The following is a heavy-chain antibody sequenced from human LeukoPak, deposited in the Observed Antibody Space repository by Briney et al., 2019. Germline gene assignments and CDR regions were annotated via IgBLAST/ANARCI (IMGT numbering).Heavy chain of an antibody. CDR2: ISGSGGST. J-gene: IGHJ4*02. CDR3: AKDSQWLAPPFY. V-gene: IGHV3-23*01. Sequence: GGSLRLSCAASGFTFSGYSLTWVRQAPGKGLEWVSAISGSGGSTYYADSVKGRFTISRDNYKNTLYLQMNSLRAEDTAVYYCAKDSQWLAPPFYWGQGTLVTASS. D-gene: IGHD6-19*01. CDR1: GFTFSGYS.